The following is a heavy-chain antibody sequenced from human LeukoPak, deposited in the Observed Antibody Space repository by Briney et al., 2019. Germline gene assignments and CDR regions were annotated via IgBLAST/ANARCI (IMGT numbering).Heavy chain of an antibody. CDR1: GFTFDDYT. J-gene: IGHJ6*02. Sequence: GGSLRLSCAASGFTFDDYTMHWVRQAPGKGLEWVSLISWDGGSTYYADSVKGRFTISRDNSKNSLYLQMNSLRTEGTALYYCAKDIISIQLERRGEYYYGMDVWGQGTTVTVSS. CDR3: AKDIISIQLERRGEYYYGMDV. D-gene: IGHD1-1*01. CDR2: ISWDGGST. V-gene: IGHV3-43*01.